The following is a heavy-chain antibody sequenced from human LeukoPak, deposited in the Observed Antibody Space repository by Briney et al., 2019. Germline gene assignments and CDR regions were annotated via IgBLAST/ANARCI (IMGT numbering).Heavy chain of an antibody. CDR2: ISGDGGST. V-gene: IGHV3-43*02. J-gene: IGHJ4*02. CDR1: GFTFDDYA. CDR3: AKGIAAAGTSHFDY. Sequence: GGSLRLSCAASGFTFDDYAMHWVRQAPGKGLEWVSLISGDGGSTYYADSVKGRFTISRDNSKNSLYLQMNRLRTEDTALYYCAKGIAAAGTSHFDYWGQGTLVTVSS. D-gene: IGHD6-13*01.